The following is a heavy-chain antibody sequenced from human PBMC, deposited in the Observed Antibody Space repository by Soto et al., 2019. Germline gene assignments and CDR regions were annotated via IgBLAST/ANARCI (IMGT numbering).Heavy chain of an antibody. Sequence: SETLSLTCAVYGGSFSGYYWSWIRQPPGKGLEWIGEINHSGSTNYNPSLKSRVTISVDTSKNQFSLKLSSVTAADTAVYYCARRSSAYCSGGSCYRRGINWFDPWGQGTLVTVSS. CDR3: ARRSSAYCSGGSCYRRGINWFDP. D-gene: IGHD2-15*01. J-gene: IGHJ5*02. V-gene: IGHV4-34*01. CDR1: GGSFSGYY. CDR2: INHSGST.